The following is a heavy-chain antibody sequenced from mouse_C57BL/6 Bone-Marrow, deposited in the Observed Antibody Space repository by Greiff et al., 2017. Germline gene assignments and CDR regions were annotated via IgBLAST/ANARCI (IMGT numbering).Heavy chain of an antibody. J-gene: IGHJ1*03. D-gene: IGHD1-1*01. CDR1: GFTFSSYA. Sequence: EVQLMESGGGLVKPGASLKLSCAASGFTFSSYAMSWVRQTPEQRLEWVATISDGGSYTYYTDNVKGRFTISRDNSKNTVYLQMSQLKSEDTAMYYCARGFITTVVDWYFDDGGTGTTVTVSS. CDR3: ARGFITTVVDWYFDD. V-gene: IGHV5-4*01. CDR2: ISDGGSYT.